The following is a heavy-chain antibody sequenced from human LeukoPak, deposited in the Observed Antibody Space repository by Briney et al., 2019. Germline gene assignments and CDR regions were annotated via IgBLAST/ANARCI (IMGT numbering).Heavy chain of an antibody. J-gene: IGHJ4*02. D-gene: IGHD4-17*01. Sequence: PGGSLRLSCAASGXTFSSYAMHWVRXAPGKGLEWVAGISYDESNKYYADSVKGRITISRDNSKNTLYLQMNSLRAEDTAVYYCARDLGRAVTTPNYFDYWGQGTLVTVSS. V-gene: IGHV3-30-3*01. CDR3: ARDLGRAVTTPNYFDY. CDR1: GXTFSSYA. CDR2: ISYDESNK.